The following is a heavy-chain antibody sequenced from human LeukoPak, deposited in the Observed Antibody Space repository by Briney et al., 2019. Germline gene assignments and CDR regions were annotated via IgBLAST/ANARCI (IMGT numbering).Heavy chain of an antibody. V-gene: IGHV3-30*02. D-gene: IGHD4-17*01. J-gene: IGHJ5*02. CDR2: IRYDGGNK. CDR3: AKDTRATVTTGNWFDP. CDR1: GFTFSSYG. Sequence: GGSLRLSCAASGFTFSSYGMHWVRQAPGKGLEWVAFIRYDGGNKYYADSVKGRFTISRDNSKNMLYLQMNSLRAEDTAMYYCAKDTRATVTTGNWFDPWGQGTLVRVSS.